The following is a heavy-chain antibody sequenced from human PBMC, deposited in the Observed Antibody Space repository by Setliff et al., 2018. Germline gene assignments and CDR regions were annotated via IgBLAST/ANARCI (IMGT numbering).Heavy chain of an antibody. Sequence: SETLSLTCTVSDDSISSRHYYWSWIRQPAGKGLEWIGRIYTSGSTNYNPSLKGRATLSIDASKRQFSLKLTSVTAVDTAVYYCARMSGFQYMDVWGKGTTVTVSS. CDR1: DDSISSRHYY. J-gene: IGHJ6*03. V-gene: IGHV4-61*02. CDR3: ARMSGFQYMDV. D-gene: IGHD3-3*01. CDR2: IYTSGST.